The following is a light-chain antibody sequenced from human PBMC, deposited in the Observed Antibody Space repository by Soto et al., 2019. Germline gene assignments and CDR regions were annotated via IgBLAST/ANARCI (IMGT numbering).Light chain of an antibody. Sequence: IQMTQSPSTLSASVGDRVTITCRASHSISSWLAWDQQNPGKAPKLLIYDASSMENRGPPTICGSRSGTEFTLIISSLQHDEFATYYCQQYNSYSPWTFGQGTKVDIK. CDR3: QQYNSYSPWT. CDR2: DAS. J-gene: IGKJ1*01. V-gene: IGKV1-5*01. CDR1: HSISSW.